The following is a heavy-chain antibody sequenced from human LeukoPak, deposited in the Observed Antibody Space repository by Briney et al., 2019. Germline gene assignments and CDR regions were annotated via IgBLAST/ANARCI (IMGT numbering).Heavy chain of an antibody. V-gene: IGHV1-46*01. CDR3: ARATYYYFEY. J-gene: IGHJ4*02. D-gene: IGHD2-21*01. Sequence: ASVKVSCKASGYTFTTFYMHWVRQAPGQGLEWMGIINPSGGSTSYPQRFQGRVTVTTDTSTRTVYMELSSLRSEDTALYYCARATYYYFEYWGQGTLVTVSS. CDR2: INPSGGST. CDR1: GYTFTTFY.